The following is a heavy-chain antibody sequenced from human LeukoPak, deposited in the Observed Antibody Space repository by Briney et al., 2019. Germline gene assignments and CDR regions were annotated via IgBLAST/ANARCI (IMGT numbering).Heavy chain of an antibody. V-gene: IGHV3-33*01. CDR2: IYYDGTNK. J-gene: IGHJ4*02. CDR1: GFIFSNYG. CDR3: ARQSTVATDW. D-gene: IGHD4-23*01. Sequence: GGALRLSCAASGFIFSNYGMRWVRQAPGQGREGVALIYYDGTNKYYADSVKGRFTISRDNSKNTLFLQMNSLRVEDTAVYYCARQSTVATDWWGQGTLVTVSS.